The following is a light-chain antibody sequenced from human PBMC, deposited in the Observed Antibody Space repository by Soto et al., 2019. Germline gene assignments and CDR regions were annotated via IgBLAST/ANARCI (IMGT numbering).Light chain of an antibody. Sequence: DIPLTQSPSSLSASVGDRVTITCQASQDINNFVNWYQQKPGKAPKLLIYDASTLKTGVPSRFSGSGSGTDFRFTISSLQPEDFATYYCQQSDDLPTFGQGTRLDIK. J-gene: IGKJ5*01. CDR2: DAS. CDR3: QQSDDLPT. V-gene: IGKV1-33*01. CDR1: QDINNF.